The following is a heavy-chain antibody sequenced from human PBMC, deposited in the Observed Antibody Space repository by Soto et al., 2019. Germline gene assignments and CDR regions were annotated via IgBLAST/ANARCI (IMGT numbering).Heavy chain of an antibody. J-gene: IGHJ4*02. D-gene: IGHD1-26*01. Sequence: ASVKVSCKASGYTFTGHYIHWVRQAPEQGPEWMGEIGPGSGATRYAQRFQGRVTMTRDMSITTVYMELNNLSPDDTAVYYCGRGRSGQIVVFYWGQGTPVTVSS. CDR3: GRGRSGQIVVFY. CDR1: GYTFTGHY. CDR2: IGPGSGAT. V-gene: IGHV1-2*02.